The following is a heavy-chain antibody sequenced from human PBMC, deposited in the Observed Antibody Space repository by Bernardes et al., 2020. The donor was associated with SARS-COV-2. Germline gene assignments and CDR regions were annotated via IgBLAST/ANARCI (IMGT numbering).Heavy chain of an antibody. J-gene: IGHJ6*02. D-gene: IGHD6-19*01. CDR1: GGTFSSYT. CDR2: IIPILGIA. CDR3: ASGEPDHIDSSGWSKYYYGMDV. Sequence: SVKVSCKASGGTFSSYTISWVRQAPGQGLEWMGRIIPILGIANYAQKFQGRVTITADKSTSTAYMELSSLRSEDTAVYYCASGEPDHIDSSGWSKYYYGMDVWGQGTTVTVSS. V-gene: IGHV1-69*02.